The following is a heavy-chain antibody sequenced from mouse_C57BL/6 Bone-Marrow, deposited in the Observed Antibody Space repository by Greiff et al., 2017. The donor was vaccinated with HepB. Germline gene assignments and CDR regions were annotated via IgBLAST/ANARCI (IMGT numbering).Heavy chain of an antibody. CDR2: IWRGGST. CDR1: GFSLTSYG. V-gene: IGHV2-5*01. D-gene: IGHD1-1*01. Sequence: VMLVESGPGLVQPSQSLSITCTVSGFSLTSYGVHWVRQSPGKGLEWLGVIWRGGSTAYNSAFMSRLSITTDNSKSHVFFKMNSLQADETAIYYCATVVARYWYFDVWGTGTTVTVSS. CDR3: ATVVARYWYFDV. J-gene: IGHJ1*03.